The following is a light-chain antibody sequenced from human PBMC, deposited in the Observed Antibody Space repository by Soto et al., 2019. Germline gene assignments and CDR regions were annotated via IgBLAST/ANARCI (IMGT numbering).Light chain of an antibody. J-gene: IGKJ1*01. CDR2: GAS. CDR3: QQYGSSRTWT. CDR1: QSVSSSY. Sequence: EIVLTQSPGTLSLSPGERATLPCRASQSVSSSYLAWYQQKPGQAPRLLIYGASSRATGIPDRFSGSGSGTDFTLTISRLEPEDFAVYYCQQYGSSRTWTFGQGTKV. V-gene: IGKV3-20*01.